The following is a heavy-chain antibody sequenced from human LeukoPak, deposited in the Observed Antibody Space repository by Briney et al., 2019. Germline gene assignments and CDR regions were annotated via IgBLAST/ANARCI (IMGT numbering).Heavy chain of an antibody. V-gene: IGHV3-30-3*01. CDR3: ARILYSYGPYTNDY. CDR1: GFTFSSYA. CDR2: ISYDGSNK. J-gene: IGHJ4*02. D-gene: IGHD5-18*01. Sequence: PGGSLRLSCAASGFTFSSYAMHWVRQAPGKGLEWVAVISYDGSNKYYADSVKGRFTISRDNSKNTLYLQMNSLRAEDTAVYYCARILYSYGPYTNDYWGQGTLVTVSS.